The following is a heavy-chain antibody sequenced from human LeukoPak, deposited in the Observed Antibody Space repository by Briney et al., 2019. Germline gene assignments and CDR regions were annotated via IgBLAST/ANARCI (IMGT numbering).Heavy chain of an antibody. J-gene: IGHJ4*02. CDR2: IYYSGST. CDR1: GGSISSYY. V-gene: IGHV4-59*08. D-gene: IGHD6-13*01. Sequence: SETLSLTCTVSGGSISSYYWSWIRQPLGKGLEWIGYIYYSGSTNYNPSLKSRVTISVDTSKNQFSLKLSSVTAADTAVYYCASTTGYSSSWYLDYWGQGTLVTVSS. CDR3: ASTTGYSSSWYLDY.